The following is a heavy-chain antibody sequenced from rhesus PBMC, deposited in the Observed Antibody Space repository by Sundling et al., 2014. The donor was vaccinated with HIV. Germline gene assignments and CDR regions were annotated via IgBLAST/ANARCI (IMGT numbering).Heavy chain of an antibody. Sequence: QLQLQESGPGLVKPSETLSLTCAVSGGSISGGYGWSWIRQPPGKGLEWIGHIFGSIGSTYYNPSLKSRVAISKDTSKNQFFLKLSSVTAADTAVYYCARDSPLNSWNYREYGLDSWGQGVVVTVSS. CDR3: ARDSPLNSWNYREYGLDS. J-gene: IGHJ6*01. CDR1: GGSISGGYG. CDR2: IFGSIGST. D-gene: IGHD1-1-1*01. V-gene: IGHV4-127*01.